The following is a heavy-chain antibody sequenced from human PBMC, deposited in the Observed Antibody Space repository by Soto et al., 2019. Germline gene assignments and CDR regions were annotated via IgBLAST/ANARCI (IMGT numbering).Heavy chain of an antibody. J-gene: IGHJ5*02. CDR1: GASLSDNY. Sequence: SETLSLTCAVYGASLSDNYCNWLRQPPGKGLEWIGEINHSGNTNYNPSLRSRVTISIDTSKNQLSLNLRSVSAADTAVYYCARGRGEFDAWGKGTPVTVSS. CDR2: INHSGNT. D-gene: IGHD2-21*01. CDR3: ARGRGEFDA. V-gene: IGHV4-34*01.